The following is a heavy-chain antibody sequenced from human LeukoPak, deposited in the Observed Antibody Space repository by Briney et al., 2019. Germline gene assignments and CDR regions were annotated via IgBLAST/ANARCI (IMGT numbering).Heavy chain of an antibody. J-gene: IGHJ4*02. CDR1: GDSVSGYY. D-gene: IGHD2/OR15-2a*01. CDR2: IHSSGST. Sequence: SETLSLTCGVSGDSVSGYYWSWIWRPPEKGLEWIGYIHSSGSTNYSPSLKSRLALSVDTSKNQFSLNLNSVTAADTAVYYCARVIGAAPYYFDYWGQGTLVTVSS. CDR3: ARVIGAAPYYFDY. V-gene: IGHV4-59*02.